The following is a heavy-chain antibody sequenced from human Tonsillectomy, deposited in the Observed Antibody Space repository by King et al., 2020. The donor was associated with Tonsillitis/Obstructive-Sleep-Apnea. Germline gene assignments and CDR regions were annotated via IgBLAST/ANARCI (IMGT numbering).Heavy chain of an antibody. CDR3: ASFYGDYGHFDY. CDR2: IWYDGSNK. D-gene: IGHD4-17*01. J-gene: IGHJ4*02. V-gene: IGHV3-33*01. Sequence: VQLVESGGGVVQPGRSLRLSCAASGFTFSSNGMHWVRQAPGKGMEWVAVIWYDGSNKYYADSVKGRFTISRDNSKNTLYLQMNSLRAEDTAVYYCASFYGDYGHFDYWGQGTLVTVSS. CDR1: GFTFSSNG.